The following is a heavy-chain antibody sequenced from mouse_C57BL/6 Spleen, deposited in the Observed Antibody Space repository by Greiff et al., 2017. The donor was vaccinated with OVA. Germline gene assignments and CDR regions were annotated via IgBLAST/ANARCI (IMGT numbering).Heavy chain of an antibody. CDR2: IDPENGDS. CDR1: GFNIKDDY. V-gene: IGHV14-4*01. D-gene: IGHD3-2*02. Sequence: VHVKQSGAELVRPGASVKLSCTASGFNIKDDYMHWVKQRPEQGLVWIGWIDPENGDSEYASKFQGKATITADTSSNTAYLQLSSLTSEDTAVYYCTTSTAQATLDYWGQGTTLTVSS. J-gene: IGHJ2*01. CDR3: TTSTAQATLDY.